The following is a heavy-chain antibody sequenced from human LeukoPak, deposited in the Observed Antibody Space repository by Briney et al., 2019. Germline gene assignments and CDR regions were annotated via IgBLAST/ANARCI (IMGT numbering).Heavy chain of an antibody. D-gene: IGHD7-27*01. Sequence: GGSLRLSCAASGFTFSSYWMHWVRQPPGKGPVWVSRIDGDGSSTTYADSVKGRFTISRDNAKNMLYLQMNSLRAEDTAVYYCATWGVVSWGQGTMVTVSS. CDR1: GFTFSSYW. CDR2: IDGDGSST. V-gene: IGHV3-74*01. CDR3: ATWGVVS. J-gene: IGHJ3*01.